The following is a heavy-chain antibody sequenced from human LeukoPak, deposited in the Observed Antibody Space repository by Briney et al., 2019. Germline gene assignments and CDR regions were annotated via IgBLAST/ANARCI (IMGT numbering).Heavy chain of an antibody. CDR1: GFTFGSYW. CDR2: INSDGSST. CDR3: ARDVGSTTVTTKGDY. D-gene: IGHD4-17*01. Sequence: PGGSLRLSCAASGFTFGSYWMHWVRQAPGKGLVWVSRINSDGSSTSYADSVKGRFTISRDNAKNTLYLQMNSLIAEDTAVYYCARDVGSTTVTTKGDYWGQGTLVTVSS. J-gene: IGHJ4*02. V-gene: IGHV3-74*01.